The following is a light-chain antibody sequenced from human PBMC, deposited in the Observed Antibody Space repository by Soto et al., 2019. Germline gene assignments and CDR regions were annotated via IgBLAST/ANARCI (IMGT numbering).Light chain of an antibody. V-gene: IGLV2-14*01. Sequence: QSALTQHASVSGSPGQSITISCTGTTSEVGDSNYVSWYQQHPGKAPKLMIYDVTHRPSGISNRFSGSKSGNTASLTISGLQAEDEADDYCSSYTSSSTLDVFGTGTKLTVL. CDR3: SSYTSSSTLDV. CDR2: DVT. J-gene: IGLJ1*01. CDR1: TSEVGDSNY.